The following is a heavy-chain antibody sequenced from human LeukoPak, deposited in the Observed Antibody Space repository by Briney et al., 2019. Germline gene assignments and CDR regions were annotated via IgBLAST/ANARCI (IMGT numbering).Heavy chain of an antibody. CDR1: AGSFSRYY. CDR3: ARGLVGTTGAQNWFDP. V-gene: IGHV4-4*07. Sequence: SETLSLTCTVSAGSFSRYYWSWIRQPAGKGLEWIGRIHASGSTSYNPSLKSRVTISVDESQNQFSLKLTSVTAADTAVYYCARGLVGTTGAQNWFDPWGQGTLATVSS. J-gene: IGHJ5*02. CDR2: IHASGST. D-gene: IGHD1-26*01.